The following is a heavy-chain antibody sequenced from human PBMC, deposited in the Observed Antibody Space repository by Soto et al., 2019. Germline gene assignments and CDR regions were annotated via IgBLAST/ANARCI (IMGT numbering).Heavy chain of an antibody. CDR3: ARDPSRGSDWARYLDL. V-gene: IGHV3-48*01. J-gene: IGHJ2*01. CDR2: ISGSSSNI. Sequence: EVQLVESGGGLVQPGGSWRLSCAAPGFSFSNYAMDWVRQAPGKGLEWVSYISGSSSNIRYADSVKGRFTISRDNAKSSVYLQMNSLRADDTAVYYCARDPSRGSDWARYLDLWGRGTLVTVSS. D-gene: IGHD1-26*01. CDR1: GFSFSNYA.